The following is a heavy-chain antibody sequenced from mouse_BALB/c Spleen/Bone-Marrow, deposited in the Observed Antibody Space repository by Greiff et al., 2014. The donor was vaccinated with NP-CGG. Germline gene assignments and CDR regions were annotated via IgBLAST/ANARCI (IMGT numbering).Heavy chain of an antibody. CDR3: TRGGNWDDFDY. V-gene: IGHV5-17*02. CDR1: GFTFSSFG. CDR2: ISSGSSTI. Sequence: DVMLVESGGGLVQPGGSRKLSCAASGFTFSSFGMHWVRQTPEKGLEWVAYISSGSSTIYYADTVKGRFTISRDNPKNTLFLQVTSLRSEDTAMYYCTRGGNWDDFDYRGQGTTLTVPS. D-gene: IGHD4-1*01. J-gene: IGHJ2*01.